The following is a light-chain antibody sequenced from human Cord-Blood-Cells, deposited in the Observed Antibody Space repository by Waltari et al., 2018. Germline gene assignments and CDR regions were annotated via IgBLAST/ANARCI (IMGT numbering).Light chain of an antibody. CDR3: SSYAGSNNYV. CDR2: EVS. CDR1: SSDVGGYNY. J-gene: IGLJ1*01. Sequence: QSALTQPPSASGSPGQSVPISCTGTSSDVGGYNYVSWYQQHPGKAPNLMIYEVSKRPSGVPGRFSGSKSGHTASLTVSGLQAEDEADYYCSSYAGSNNYVFGTGTKVTVL. V-gene: IGLV2-8*01.